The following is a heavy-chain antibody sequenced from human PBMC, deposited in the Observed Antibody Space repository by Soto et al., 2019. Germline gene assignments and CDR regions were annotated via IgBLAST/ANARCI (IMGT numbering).Heavy chain of an antibody. D-gene: IGHD6-6*01. J-gene: IGHJ6*02. CDR3: ARDSEFEYSSLSGMDV. V-gene: IGHV3-33*01. CDR1: GFTFSSYG. Sequence: SGGSLRLSCAASGFTFSSYGMHWVRQAPGKGLEWVAAIWYDGSNKYYADSVKGRFTISRDNSKNTLYLQMNSLRAEDTAVYYCARDSEFEYSSLSGMDVWGQGTTVTVSS. CDR2: IWYDGSNK.